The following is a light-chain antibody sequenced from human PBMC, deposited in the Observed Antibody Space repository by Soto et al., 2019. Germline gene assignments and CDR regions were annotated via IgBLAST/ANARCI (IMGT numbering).Light chain of an antibody. CDR3: QQYSAYSTT. Sequence: EIVFTQAPGTLSLSPGDRATLSCRASQRVSSRYLAWYHQQPGHTPSLLIFGASNRATGIPYRFSGSGSGIDFNFTIGSMQPADFATYYCQQYSAYSTTFGHGTQVEIK. CDR1: QRVSSRY. CDR2: GAS. J-gene: IGKJ1*01. V-gene: IGKV3-20*01.